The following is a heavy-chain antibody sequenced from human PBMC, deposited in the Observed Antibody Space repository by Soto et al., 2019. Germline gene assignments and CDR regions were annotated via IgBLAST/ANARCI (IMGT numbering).Heavy chain of an antibody. CDR3: ARRLSYYGMDV. V-gene: IGHV3-48*03. J-gene: IGHJ6*02. Sequence: EVQLVESGGGLVQPGGSLRLSCAACGFAFSSYEMNWVRQAPGKGVEWVSYISSSGSTIYNEDAVKGRFTIARDNAKNSLYLQMNSLRAEDTAVYYCARRLSYYGMDVWGQGTTVTVSS. CDR1: GFAFSSYE. CDR2: ISSSGSTI. D-gene: IGHD5-12*01.